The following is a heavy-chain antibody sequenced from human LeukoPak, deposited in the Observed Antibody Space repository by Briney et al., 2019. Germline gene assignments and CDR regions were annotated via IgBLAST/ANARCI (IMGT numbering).Heavy chain of an antibody. Sequence: ASVKVSCKASGYTFTSYYIHWVRQAPGQGLEWMGWISAYNGNTNYAQKVQGRVTMTTDTSTSTAYMELRSLRSDDTAVYYCARDLNSGYYYGSGSEGYWGQGTLVTVSS. CDR2: ISAYNGNT. CDR1: GYTFTSYY. J-gene: IGHJ4*02. CDR3: ARDLNSGYYYGSGSEGY. D-gene: IGHD3-10*01. V-gene: IGHV1-18*04.